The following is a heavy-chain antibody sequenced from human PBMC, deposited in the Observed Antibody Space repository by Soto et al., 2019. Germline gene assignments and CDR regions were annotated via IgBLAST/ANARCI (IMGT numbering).Heavy chain of an antibody. V-gene: IGHV1-8*01. D-gene: IGHD2-21*02. CDR1: GYTFSKYD. Sequence: QVQVVQSRAEVKKPGASVKVSCKTSGYTFSKYDINWVRQAPGQGLEWMGWVSPDHGNAGYAPQFPSKRSMSSNTSTSTVYMELNILNSEEAAVYFRAVTAVGYWGQGTMVTVSS. CDR2: VSPDHGNA. CDR3: AVTAVGY. J-gene: IGHJ4*02.